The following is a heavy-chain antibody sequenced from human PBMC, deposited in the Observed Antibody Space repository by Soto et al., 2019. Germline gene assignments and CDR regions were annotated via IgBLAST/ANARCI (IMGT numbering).Heavy chain of an antibody. D-gene: IGHD3-22*01. Sequence: PSETLSLTCTVSGDSINNYYWSWIRQPPGKGLEWIGYIYYSGNTNYNPSLKSRVTISVDTSMNQFSLKLNSVTAADTAVYYCARHISSSRTVVPFDPGGQGILVNVS. CDR3: ARHISSSRTVVPFDP. CDR1: GDSINNYY. CDR2: IYYSGNT. J-gene: IGHJ5*02. V-gene: IGHV4-59*08.